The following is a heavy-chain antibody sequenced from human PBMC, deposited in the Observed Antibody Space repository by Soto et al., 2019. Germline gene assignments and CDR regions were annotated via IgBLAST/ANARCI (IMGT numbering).Heavy chain of an antibody. D-gene: IGHD3-3*02. Sequence: GGSLRLSCEASEFTFSNFAMHWVRQAPGKGLEWVAVISHDEDRNYYSDSVKGRFSISRDNSKNTLYLQMDSVRAEDTAVYYCARDSDPSMSRVARMDDFDYWGQGTLVTVSS. J-gene: IGHJ4*02. CDR1: EFTFSNFA. CDR2: ISHDEDRN. V-gene: IGHV3-30-3*01. CDR3: ARDSDPSMSRVARMDDFDY.